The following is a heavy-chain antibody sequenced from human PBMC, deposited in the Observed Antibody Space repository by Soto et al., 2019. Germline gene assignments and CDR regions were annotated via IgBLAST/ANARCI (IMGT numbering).Heavy chain of an antibody. V-gene: IGHV3-21*01. J-gene: IGHJ4*02. CDR3: ARGYDVVRVPVAIRVGYFDH. Sequence: EVDLVESGGGLAKPGGALRLSCTDSGFTFSSHTMNWVRQAPGKGLEWVFSISATGSDIYYGDSVMGRFTISRDNAKNSLYLQLNNLRVEDTAVYYCARGYDVVRVPVAIRVGYFDHWGQGTVVTVSS. CDR2: ISATGSDI. D-gene: IGHD3-16*01. CDR1: GFTFSSHT.